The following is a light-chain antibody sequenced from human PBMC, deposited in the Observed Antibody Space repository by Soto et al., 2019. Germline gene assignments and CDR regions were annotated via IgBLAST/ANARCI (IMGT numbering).Light chain of an antibody. V-gene: IGKV3-11*01. CDR3: QQRGKWTGT. J-gene: IGKJ2*02. CDR1: QSVDRY. CDR2: DAY. Sequence: EVVLTQSPDTLSLSPGETATLSCRASQSVDRYVAGYQQKVGQAPRLLLYDAYTRGPGVGARFTGSGSATDFSLTITSVEPEDCAVYYCQQRGKWTGTFGPGTKVE.